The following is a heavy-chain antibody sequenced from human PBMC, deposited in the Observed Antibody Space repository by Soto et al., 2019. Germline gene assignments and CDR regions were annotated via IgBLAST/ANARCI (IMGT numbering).Heavy chain of an antibody. J-gene: IGHJ4*02. V-gene: IGHV1-69*06. CDR1: GGTFSSHP. D-gene: IGHD4-17*01. Sequence: QVHLEQSGAEVKRPGSSVKVSCKASGGTFSSHPISWVRQAPGQGLEWMGGTNGNLGTGNSAQKFRGRLTITADKLATTSYMELSIRTPEDTAVYYCARRDSHGFFRYFDNWGQGTLVTVSS. CDR3: ARRDSHGFFRYFDN. CDR2: TNGNLGTG.